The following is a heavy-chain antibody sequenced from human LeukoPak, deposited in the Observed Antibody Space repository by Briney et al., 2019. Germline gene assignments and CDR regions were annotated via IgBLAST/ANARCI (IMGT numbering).Heavy chain of an antibody. Sequence: PSETLSLTCTVSGGSISGYHWTWIRQPPGKGLEFIGYFSYSGSTNYSPSLRSRVTISVDTSKNQFSLNLSSVTAADTAVYYCARETGELPYYSDYWGQGTLVTVSS. J-gene: IGHJ4*02. CDR1: GGSISGYH. CDR3: ARETGELPYYSDY. V-gene: IGHV4-59*12. D-gene: IGHD3-10*01. CDR2: FSYSGST.